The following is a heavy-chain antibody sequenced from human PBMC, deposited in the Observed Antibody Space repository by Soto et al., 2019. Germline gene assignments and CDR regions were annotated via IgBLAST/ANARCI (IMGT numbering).Heavy chain of an antibody. D-gene: IGHD5-12*01. CDR2: ISYDGSNK. J-gene: IGHJ3*02. Sequence: QVLLVESGGGVVQPGRSLRLSCAASGFTFRSTYGLHWVRQAPGKGLEWVAVISYDGSNKYYTDSVKGRFTISRDNSKNTLYLQMNSLRAEDTAVYYCAKGYNGYDYAFDMWGQGTMVSVSS. CDR3: AKGYNGYDYAFDM. V-gene: IGHV3-30*18. CDR1: GFTFRSTYG.